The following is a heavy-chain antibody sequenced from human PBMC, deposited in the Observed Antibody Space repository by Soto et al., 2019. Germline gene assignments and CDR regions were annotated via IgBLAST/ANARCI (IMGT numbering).Heavy chain of an antibody. CDR2: ISGSGGST. J-gene: IGHJ4*02. Sequence: GGALRLSCAASGFTFSSYAMSWVRQAPGKGLEWVSAISGSGGSTYYADSVKGRFTISRDNSKNTLYLQMNSLRAEDTAVYYCASGITGTVSVDYWGQGTLVTVSS. D-gene: IGHD1-7*01. V-gene: IGHV3-23*01. CDR3: ASGITGTVSVDY. CDR1: GFTFSSYA.